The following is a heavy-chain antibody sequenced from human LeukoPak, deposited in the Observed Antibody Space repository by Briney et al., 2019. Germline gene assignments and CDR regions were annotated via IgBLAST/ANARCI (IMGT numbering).Heavy chain of an antibody. Sequence: GGSLRLSCAASSFTFSNYAMSWVRQAPGKGLEWVAVISYDGSNKYYADSVKGRFTISRDNSKNTLYLQMNSLRAEDTAVYYCARAVTVTWLYDSSGYAHNWFDPWGQGTLVTVS. CDR1: SFTFSNYA. CDR3: ARAVTVTWLYDSSGYAHNWFDP. J-gene: IGHJ5*02. D-gene: IGHD3-22*01. V-gene: IGHV3-30-3*01. CDR2: ISYDGSNK.